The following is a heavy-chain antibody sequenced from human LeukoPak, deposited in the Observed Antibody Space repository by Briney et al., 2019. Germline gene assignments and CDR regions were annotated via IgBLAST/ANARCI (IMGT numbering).Heavy chain of an antibody. V-gene: IGHV3-21*01. J-gene: IGHJ4*02. CDR3: ARVFDEYYYDSSGYYPFDY. CDR2: ISSSSSYI. D-gene: IGHD3-22*01. Sequence: PGGSLRLSCAGAGFTFSDYEMNWVRQAPGKGLEWVSSISSSSSYIYYADSVKGRFTISRDNAKNSLYLQMNSLRAEDTAVYYCARVFDEYYYDSSGYYPFDYWGQGTLVTVSS. CDR1: GFTFSDYE.